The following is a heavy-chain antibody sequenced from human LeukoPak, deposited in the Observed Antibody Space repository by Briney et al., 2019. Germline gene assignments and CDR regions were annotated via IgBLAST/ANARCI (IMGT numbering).Heavy chain of an antibody. CDR2: ISSSGSYI. V-gene: IGHV3-21*01. CDR1: GFPFSSYG. CDR3: ARRDVYNVLDY. J-gene: IGHJ4*02. D-gene: IGHD5-24*01. Sequence: GGSLRLSCAASGFPFSSYGMNWVRQAPGKGLEWVSSISSSGSYIYHADSVKGRFTISRDNAKNSLFLQMNSLRAEDTAVYYCARRDVYNVLDYWGQGTLVTVSS.